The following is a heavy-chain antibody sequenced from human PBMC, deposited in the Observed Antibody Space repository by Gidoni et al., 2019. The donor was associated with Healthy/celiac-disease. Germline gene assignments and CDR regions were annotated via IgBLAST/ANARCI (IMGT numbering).Heavy chain of an antibody. CDR3: AKTGQFDY. J-gene: IGHJ4*02. CDR2: IIGSGGST. CDR1: GFTFSTYA. V-gene: IGHV3-23*01. Sequence: EVQLLESGGGLVQPGGSLRLSCAASGFTFSTYAMSWVRQAPGKGLEWVSSIIGSGGSTYYADSVKGRFTISRDNSKNTLYLQMNSLRAEDTAVFYCAKTGQFDYWGQGTLVTVSS.